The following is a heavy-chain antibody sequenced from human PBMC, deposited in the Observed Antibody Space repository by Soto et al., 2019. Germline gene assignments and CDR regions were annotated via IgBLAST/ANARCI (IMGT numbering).Heavy chain of an antibody. D-gene: IGHD3-10*01. Sequence: PSQTLSLTCAISGYSVSSNIAAWNCIRQSPSRGLEWLGRAYYKSKWNNDYALSVKSRITINPDTSKNQFSLHLYSVTPEDTAVYYCTGINWFRGMDVWGQGTPVTVSS. CDR1: GYSVSSNIAA. CDR2: AYYKSKWNN. J-gene: IGHJ6*02. CDR3: TGINWFRGMDV. V-gene: IGHV6-1*01.